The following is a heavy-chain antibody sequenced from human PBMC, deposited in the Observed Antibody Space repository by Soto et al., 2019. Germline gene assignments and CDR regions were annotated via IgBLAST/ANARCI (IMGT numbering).Heavy chain of an antibody. Sequence: VQLVASGGGLVQPGGSLRLSCAASGLTFSSYEMNWVRQAPGKGLEWVSYISSGGGTTYYADSVKGRFTISRDNAKNSLYLQMNSLRAEDTAVYYCARWKQWLGGFDPWGQGTLVTVSS. CDR1: GLTFSSYE. CDR3: ARWKQWLGGFDP. D-gene: IGHD6-19*01. J-gene: IGHJ5*02. CDR2: ISSGGGTT. V-gene: IGHV3-48*03.